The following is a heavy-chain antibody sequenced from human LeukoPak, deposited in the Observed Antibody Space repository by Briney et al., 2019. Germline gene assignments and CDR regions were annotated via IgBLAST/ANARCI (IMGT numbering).Heavy chain of an antibody. CDR3: ARGGPYFYGSGRKTAFDY. Sequence: SVKVSCKASGGTFSSYAISWVRQAPGQGLEWMGGIIPIFGTANYAQKFQGRVTITADESTSTAYMELSSLRSEDTAVYYCARGGPYFYGSGRKTAFDYWGQGTLVTVSS. CDR1: GGTFSSYA. D-gene: IGHD3-10*01. CDR2: IIPIFGTA. J-gene: IGHJ4*02. V-gene: IGHV1-69*01.